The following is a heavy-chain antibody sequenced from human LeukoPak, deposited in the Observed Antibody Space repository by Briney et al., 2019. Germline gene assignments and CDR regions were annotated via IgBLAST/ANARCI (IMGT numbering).Heavy chain of an antibody. V-gene: IGHV4-39*01. Sequence: PSETLSLTCTVSGGSISSSSYYWGWIRQPPGKGLEWIGSIYYSGSTYYNPSLKSRVTISVDTSKNQFSLKLSSVTAADTAVYYCARLGVTTVYRGQGTLVTVSS. CDR3: ARLGVTTVY. D-gene: IGHD4-17*01. CDR2: IYYSGST. J-gene: IGHJ4*02. CDR1: GGSISSSSYY.